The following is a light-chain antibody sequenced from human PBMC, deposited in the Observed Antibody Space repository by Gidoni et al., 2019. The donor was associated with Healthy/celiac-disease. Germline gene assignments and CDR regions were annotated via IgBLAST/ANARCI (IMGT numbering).Light chain of an antibody. CDR1: QSVSSY. CDR3: QQRSNWPPEIT. Sequence: EIVLTQSPATLSLSPGERATLSCRASQSVSSYLAWYQQKPGQAPRLLIYDASNRATGIPARFSGSGSGTEFTLTISSLEPEDFAVYYCQQRSNWPPEITFGPGTKVDIK. CDR2: DAS. V-gene: IGKV3-11*01. J-gene: IGKJ3*01.